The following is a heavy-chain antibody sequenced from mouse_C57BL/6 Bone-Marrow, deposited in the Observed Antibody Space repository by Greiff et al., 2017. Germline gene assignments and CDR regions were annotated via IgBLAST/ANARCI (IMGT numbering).Heavy chain of an antibody. D-gene: IGHD2-1*01. CDR3: ASYGNYLHFDY. V-gene: IGHV1-39*01. Sequence: EVQLQESGPELVKPGASVKISCKASGYSFTDYNMNWVKQSNGKSLEWIGVFNPNYGTTSYNQKFKGKATLTVDQSSSTAYMQRNGLTSEDSAVYYCASYGNYLHFDYWGQGTTLTVSS. CDR1: GYSFTDYN. J-gene: IGHJ2*01. CDR2: FNPNYGTT.